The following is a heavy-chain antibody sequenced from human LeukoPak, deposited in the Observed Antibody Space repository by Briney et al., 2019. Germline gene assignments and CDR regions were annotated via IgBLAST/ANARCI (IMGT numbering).Heavy chain of an antibody. D-gene: IGHD1-26*01. V-gene: IGHV1-46*01. Sequence: ASVKVSCKASGYIFSDYYMHWVRQAPGQGLEWMGIINPSGGSTSYAQKFQGRVTMTRDTSTSTVYMELSSLRSEDTAVYYCARGLWELPGDYWGQGTLVTVSS. CDR1: GYIFSDYY. CDR2: INPSGGST. J-gene: IGHJ4*02. CDR3: ARGLWELPGDY.